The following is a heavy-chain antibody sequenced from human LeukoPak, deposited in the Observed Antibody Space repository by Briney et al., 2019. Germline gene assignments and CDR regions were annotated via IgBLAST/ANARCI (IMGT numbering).Heavy chain of an antibody. J-gene: IGHJ3*02. D-gene: IGHD2-15*01. CDR2: IYYSGST. CDR1: GGSISSSSYY. V-gene: IGHV4-39*01. CDR3: ARRVVVGDAFDI. Sequence: SETLSLTCTVSGGSISSSSYYWGWIRQPPGKGLEWIGSIYYSGSTYYNPSLKSRVTISVDTSKNQFSLKLSSVTAADTAVYYCARRVVVGDAFDIWGQGTMVTVSS.